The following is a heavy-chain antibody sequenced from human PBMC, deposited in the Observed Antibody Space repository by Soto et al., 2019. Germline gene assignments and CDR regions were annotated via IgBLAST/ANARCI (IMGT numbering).Heavy chain of an antibody. J-gene: IGHJ6*02. CDR1: GFTFSSYG. D-gene: IGHD6-13*01. Sequence: PGGSLRLSCAASGFTFSSYGMHWVRQAPGKGLEWVAVISYDGSNKYYADSVKVRFTISRDNSKNTLYLQMNSLRAEDTAVYYCAKDLRYSRGYYYYGMDVWGQGTTVTVSS. CDR2: ISYDGSNK. V-gene: IGHV3-30*18. CDR3: AKDLRYSRGYYYYGMDV.